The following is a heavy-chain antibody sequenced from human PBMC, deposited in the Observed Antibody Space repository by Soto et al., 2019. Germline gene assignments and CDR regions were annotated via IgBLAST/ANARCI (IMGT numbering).Heavy chain of an antibody. CDR3: ANIRSSSSLTPYYYYGTDV. D-gene: IGHD6-6*01. V-gene: IGHV3-30-3*01. CDR1: GFTFSSYA. Sequence: PGGSLRLSCAASGFTFSSYAMHWVRQAPGKGLEWVAVISYDGSNKYYADSVKGRFTISRDNSKNTLYLQMNSLRAEDTAVYYCANIRSSSSLTPYYYYGTDVWGQGTTVTVSS. J-gene: IGHJ6*02. CDR2: ISYDGSNK.